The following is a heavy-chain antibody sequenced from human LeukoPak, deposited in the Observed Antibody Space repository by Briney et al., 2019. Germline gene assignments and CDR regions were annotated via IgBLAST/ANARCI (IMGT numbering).Heavy chain of an antibody. CDR3: ARTVAGTGDLRTRYYFDY. CDR2: IYYSGST. D-gene: IGHD6-19*01. Sequence: SETLSLTCAVYGGSFSSYYWGWIRQPPGKGLEWIGSIYYSGSTYYNPSLKSRVTISVDTSKNQFSLKLSSVTAADTAVYYCARTVAGTGDLRTRYYFDYWGQGTLVTVSS. CDR1: GGSFSSYY. V-gene: IGHV4-39*01. J-gene: IGHJ4*02.